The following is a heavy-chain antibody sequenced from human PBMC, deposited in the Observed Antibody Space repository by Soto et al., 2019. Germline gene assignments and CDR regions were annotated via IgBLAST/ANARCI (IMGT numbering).Heavy chain of an antibody. V-gene: IGHV1-69*01. J-gene: IGHJ5*02. D-gene: IGHD6-19*01. CDR3: ARHYPTAVSGAGWFDT. Sequence: QVQLVQSGAEIKKPASSVKVSCKASGGSDVFNNYPVSWVRQAPGQGLEWMGAIITMFNTADYAQRFLGRVKITADEFTRTVSMELTSLTSDDTAVYYCARHYPTAVSGAGWFDTWGQGTLVTVSS. CDR1: GGSDVFNNYP. CDR2: IITMFNTA.